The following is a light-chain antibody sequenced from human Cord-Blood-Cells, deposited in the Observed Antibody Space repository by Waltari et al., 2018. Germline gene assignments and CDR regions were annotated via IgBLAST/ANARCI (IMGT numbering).Light chain of an antibody. Sequence: IQMTQSPSTLSASVGDRVTITCRASQSISSWLAWYRQKPGKAPKLLIYDASSLESGVPSRFSGSGSGTEFTLTISSLQPDDFATYYCQQYNSYSLTFGGGTKVEIK. CDR1: QSISSW. J-gene: IGKJ4*01. CDR2: DAS. CDR3: QQYNSYSLT. V-gene: IGKV1-5*01.